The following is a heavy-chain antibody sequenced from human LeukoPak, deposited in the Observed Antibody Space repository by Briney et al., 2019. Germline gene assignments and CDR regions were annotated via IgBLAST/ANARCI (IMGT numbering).Heavy chain of an antibody. CDR3: ATDLIHYYGSGAKT. CDR2: ITSSSSYI. CDR1: GFTFSTSS. D-gene: IGHD3-10*01. J-gene: IGHJ5*02. Sequence: GGSLRLSCAASGFTFSTSSMNWVRQAPGKGLEWVSSITSSSSYIYYADSVKGRFTISRDYAKNSLYLQMNSLRAEDTAVYYCATDLIHYYGSGAKTWGQGTLVTVSS. V-gene: IGHV3-21*01.